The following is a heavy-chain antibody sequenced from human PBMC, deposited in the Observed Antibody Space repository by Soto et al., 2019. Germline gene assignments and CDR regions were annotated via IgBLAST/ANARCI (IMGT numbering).Heavy chain of an antibody. CDR2: IYYSGST. D-gene: IGHD2-8*01. V-gene: IGHV4-59*01. Sequence: PSETLSLTCTVSGGSISSYYWSWIRQPPGKGLEWIGYIYYSGSTNYNPSLKSRVTISVDTSKNQFSLKLSSVTAADTAVYYCARDSLVPQAYYYYGMYVWCQGTTVTVSS. J-gene: IGHJ6*02. CDR1: GGSISSYY. CDR3: ARDSLVPQAYYYYGMYV.